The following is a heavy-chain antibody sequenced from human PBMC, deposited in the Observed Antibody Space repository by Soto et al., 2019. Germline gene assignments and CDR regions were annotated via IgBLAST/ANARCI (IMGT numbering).Heavy chain of an antibody. V-gene: IGHV1-18*01. J-gene: IGHJ4*02. D-gene: IGHD3-16*01. CDR1: GYTFTNFG. Sequence: QVHLVQAGAEVKKPGASVKVSCTASGYTFTNFGISWVLRAPGQGLEWMGWISAYNGNTNYAQKFQGRVTMTTDTATSTAYMELRSLRADDTAVYYCARGGTPIDSWGQGTLDTFSS. CDR3: ARGGTPIDS. CDR2: ISAYNGNT.